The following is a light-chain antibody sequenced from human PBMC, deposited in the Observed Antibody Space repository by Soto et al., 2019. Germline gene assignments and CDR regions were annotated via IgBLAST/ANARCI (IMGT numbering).Light chain of an antibody. V-gene: IGLV2-11*01. J-gene: IGLJ1*01. CDR3: CSYAGSSTYV. Sequence: QSALTQPRSVSGSPGQSVTISCTGSNSDVGAYKFVSWLQHNPGEAPKVMIYDVTQRPSGVPDRFSGTKSGNTASLTISGLHAEDEADYSCCSYAGSSTYVFGTGTKVTVL. CDR2: DVT. CDR1: NSDVGAYKF.